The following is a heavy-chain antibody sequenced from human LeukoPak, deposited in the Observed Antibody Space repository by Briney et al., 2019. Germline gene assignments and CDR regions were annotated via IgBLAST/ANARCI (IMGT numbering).Heavy chain of an antibody. CDR2: IRESGGST. Sequence: GGSLRLSCVASGFTFSSYAMSWARQAPGKGLEWVSAIRESGGSTHYADSVKGRFTISRDNSKNTLYLQMNSLRAEDTAVYYCAKDSSGWYVGYFDYWGQGTLVTVSS. CDR3: AKDSSGWYVGYFDY. V-gene: IGHV3-23*01. D-gene: IGHD6-19*01. J-gene: IGHJ4*02. CDR1: GFTFSSYA.